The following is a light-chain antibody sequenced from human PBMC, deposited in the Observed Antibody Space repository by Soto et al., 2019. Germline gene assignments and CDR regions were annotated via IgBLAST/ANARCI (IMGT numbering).Light chain of an antibody. V-gene: IGKV1D-16*01. Sequence: DIPLTQSPSALSASVGDRVTISCRASQGISTFLAWYQQKPGKAPKSLIKTASTLQSGVPSRFSGSGSDTDFILTISSLQPEDFATYYCQQDSSYPRTFGQGTRLDLK. CDR1: QGISTF. CDR2: TAS. J-gene: IGKJ5*01. CDR3: QQDSSYPRT.